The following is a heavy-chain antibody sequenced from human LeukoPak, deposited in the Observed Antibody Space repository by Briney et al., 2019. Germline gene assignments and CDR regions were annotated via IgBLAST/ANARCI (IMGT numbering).Heavy chain of an antibody. D-gene: IGHD3-3*01. J-gene: IGHJ3*02. Sequence: SETLSLTCTVSGGSISSYYWSWIRQPAGKGLEWIGRIYTSGSTNYNPSLKSRVTMSVDTSKNQFSLKLSSVTAADTAVYYCARDLSKYYDFWSGYYTAERDAFDIWGQGTIVTVSS. CDR2: IYTSGST. CDR1: GGSISSYY. CDR3: ARDLSKYYDFWSGYYTAERDAFDI. V-gene: IGHV4-4*07.